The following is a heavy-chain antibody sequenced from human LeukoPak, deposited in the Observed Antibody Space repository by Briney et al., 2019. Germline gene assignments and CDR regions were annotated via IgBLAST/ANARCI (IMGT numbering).Heavy chain of an antibody. CDR2: ISSSSSYI. J-gene: IGHJ4*02. Sequence: GGSLRLPCAASGFTFSSYSMNWVRQAPGKGLEWVSSISSSSSYIYYADSVKGRFTISRDNAKNSLYLQMNSLRAEDTAVYYCARELYGSGSYYDYWGQGTLVTVSS. D-gene: IGHD3-10*01. CDR3: ARELYGSGSYYDY. V-gene: IGHV3-21*01. CDR1: GFTFSSYS.